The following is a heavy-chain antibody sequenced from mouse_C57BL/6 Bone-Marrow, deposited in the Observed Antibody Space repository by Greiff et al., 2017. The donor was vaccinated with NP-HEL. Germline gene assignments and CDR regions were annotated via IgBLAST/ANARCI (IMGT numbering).Heavy chain of an antibody. J-gene: IGHJ1*03. CDR3: TRKGVRGVVANWYFDV. CDR2: IDPETGGT. V-gene: IGHV1-15*01. CDR1: GYTFTDYE. Sequence: VKVVESGAELVRPGASVTLSCKASGYTFTDYEMHWVKQTPVHGLEWIGAIDPETGGTAYNQKFKGKAILTADKSSSTAYMELRSLTSEDSAVYYCTRKGVRGVVANWYFDVWGTGTTVTVSS. D-gene: IGHD1-1*01.